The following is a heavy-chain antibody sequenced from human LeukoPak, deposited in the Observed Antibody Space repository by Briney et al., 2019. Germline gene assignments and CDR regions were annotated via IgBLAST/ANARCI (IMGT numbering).Heavy chain of an antibody. Sequence: SETLSLTCTVSGVSISSSYSYWGWIRHPPGMGLEWSGSIYYTGNTYYNASLKSQVSISVDTSKNQFSLKLTSVTAADTAVYYCARQTGSGLFILPGGQGTLVTVSS. V-gene: IGHV4-39*01. CDR1: GVSISSSYSY. J-gene: IGHJ4*02. CDR3: ARQTGSGLFILP. CDR2: IYYTGNT. D-gene: IGHD3/OR15-3a*01.